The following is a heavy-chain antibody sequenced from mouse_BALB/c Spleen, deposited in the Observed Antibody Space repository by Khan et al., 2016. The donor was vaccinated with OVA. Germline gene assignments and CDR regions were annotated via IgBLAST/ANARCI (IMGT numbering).Heavy chain of an antibody. CDR3: AIYCDYDWFAY. Sequence: EVQLQEPGPDLVKPSQSLSLTCTVTGYSITSGYSWHWIRQFPGNKLEWMGYIHYSGSTNYNPSLKSRISITRDTSKNQFFLQLNSVTTEDTATXYCAIYCDYDWFAYWGQGTLVTVSA. CDR2: IHYSGST. J-gene: IGHJ3*01. CDR1: GYSITSGYS. D-gene: IGHD2-4*01. V-gene: IGHV3-1*02.